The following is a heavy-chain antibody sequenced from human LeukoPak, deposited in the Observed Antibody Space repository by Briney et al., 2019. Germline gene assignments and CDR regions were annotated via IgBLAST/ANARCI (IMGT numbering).Heavy chain of an antibody. Sequence: GGSLRLSCAASGFTFSSYAMHWVRQAPGKGLVFVSAISVKGGSTYYADSVKGRFTISRDNSENTLYLQMGSLRAEDMAVYYCARSGSGGFLYYFDYWGQGTLVTVSS. V-gene: IGHV3-64*02. CDR1: GFTFSSYA. J-gene: IGHJ4*02. D-gene: IGHD2-15*01. CDR3: ARSGSGGFLYYFDY. CDR2: ISVKGGST.